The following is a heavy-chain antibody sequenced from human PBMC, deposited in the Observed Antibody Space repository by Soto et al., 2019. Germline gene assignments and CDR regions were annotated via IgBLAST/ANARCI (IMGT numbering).Heavy chain of an antibody. CDR2: IIPIFGTS. D-gene: IGHD5-12*01. CDR1: GGSFKNYA. Sequence: SVKVSCKASGGSFKNYAIDWVRQAPGQGLEWMGRIIPIFGTSDYARRFRDRVTITADESSTTVFMDLNSLTYDDTALYFCASASQGGYALHWGHGTLVTVSS. J-gene: IGHJ4*01. CDR3: ASASQGGYALH. V-gene: IGHV1-69*13.